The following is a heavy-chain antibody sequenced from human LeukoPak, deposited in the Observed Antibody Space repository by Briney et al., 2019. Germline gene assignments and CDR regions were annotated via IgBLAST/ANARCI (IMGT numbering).Heavy chain of an antibody. CDR1: GFTFSSYG. CDR3: AKDLSYAIWFDP. J-gene: IGHJ5*02. Sequence: GGSLRLSCAASGFTFSSYGMHWVRQAPGKGLEWVAVISYDGSNKYYADSVKGRFTISRDNSKNTLYLQMNSLRAEDTAVYYCAKDLSYAIWFDPWGQGTLVTVSS. V-gene: IGHV3-30*18. CDR2: ISYDGSNK. D-gene: IGHD1-26*01.